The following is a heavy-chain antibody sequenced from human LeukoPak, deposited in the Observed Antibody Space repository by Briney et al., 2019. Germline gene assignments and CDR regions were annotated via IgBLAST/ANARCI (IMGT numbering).Heavy chain of an antibody. V-gene: IGHV4-59*08. CDR1: GGSISSYY. J-gene: IGHJ4*02. CDR3: ARHGGNYDILTGYSQFDY. D-gene: IGHD3-9*01. Sequence: SETLSLTCTVSGGSISSYYWSWIRQPPGKGLEWIGYIYYSGSTNYNPSLKSRVTISVDTSKNQFSLKLSSVTAADTAVYYCARHGGNYDILTGYSQFDYWGQGTLVTVSS. CDR2: IYYSGST.